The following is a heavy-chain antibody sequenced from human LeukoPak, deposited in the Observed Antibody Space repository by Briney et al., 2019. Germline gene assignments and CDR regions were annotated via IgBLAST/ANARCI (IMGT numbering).Heavy chain of an antibody. CDR3: ATTRSGYSSSWYTTYYYYMDV. CDR1: GYTLTSYG. J-gene: IGHJ6*03. V-gene: IGHV1-18*01. Sequence: ASVKVSCKASGYTLTSYGISWVRQAPGQGLEWMGWISAYNGNTNYAQKLQGRVTMTTDTSTSTAYMELRSLRSDDTAVYYCATTRSGYSSSWYTTYYYYMDVWGKGTTVTVSS. D-gene: IGHD6-13*01. CDR2: ISAYNGNT.